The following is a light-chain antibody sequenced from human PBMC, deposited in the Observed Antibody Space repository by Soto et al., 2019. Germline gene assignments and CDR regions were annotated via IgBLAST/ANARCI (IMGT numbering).Light chain of an antibody. V-gene: IGKV3-15*01. CDR3: QQLNSYPRT. CDR1: QSVSYY. J-gene: IGKJ1*01. CDR2: GAS. Sequence: EIVLTQSPGTLCLSPGERATLSCRASQSVSYYLAWYQQKPGQAPRLLIYGASTRATGIPARFSGSGSGTEFTLTISSLQPEDFATYYCQQLNSYPRTFGQGTKVDIK.